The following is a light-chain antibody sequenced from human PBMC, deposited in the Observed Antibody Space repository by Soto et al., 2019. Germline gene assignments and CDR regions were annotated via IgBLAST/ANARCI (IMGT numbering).Light chain of an antibody. CDR2: DAS. CDR1: QNIRSW. V-gene: IGKV1-5*01. J-gene: IGKJ1*01. Sequence: DIQMTQSPPTLSAFVGDRVTITCRASQNIRSWLAWYQQKPGKAPKVLIHDASTLESGVPSRFSGSGSGTEFTLSISSLQPDDSATYYCQQFKGWTFGQGTKVDIK. CDR3: QQFKGWT.